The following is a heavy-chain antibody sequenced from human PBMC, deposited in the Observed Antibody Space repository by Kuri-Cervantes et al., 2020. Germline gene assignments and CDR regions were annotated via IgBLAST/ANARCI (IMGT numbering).Heavy chain of an antibody. Sequence: SETLSLTCTVSGGSVSSGSYYWSWIRQPPGKGLEWMGEINHSGSTNYNPSLKSRVTISVDTSKNQFSLKLSSVTAADTAVYYCARGGSGYSYGYYYYYYMDVWGKGTTVTVSS. CDR1: GGSVSSGSYY. J-gene: IGHJ6*03. CDR3: ARGGSGYSYGYYYYYYMDV. D-gene: IGHD5-18*01. CDR2: INHSGST. V-gene: IGHV4-61*01.